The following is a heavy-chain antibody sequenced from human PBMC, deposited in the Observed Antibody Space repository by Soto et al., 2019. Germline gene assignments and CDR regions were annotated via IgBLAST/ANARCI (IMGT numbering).Heavy chain of an antibody. Sequence: SETLSLTCTVSGGSISSGGYYWSWIRQHPGKGLEWIGYIYYSGSTYYNPSLKSRVTISVDTSKNQFSLKLSSVTAADTAVYYCARDIKVKSYGPGRYYYYYGMDVWGQGTTVTVSS. D-gene: IGHD5-18*01. V-gene: IGHV4-31*03. CDR2: IYYSGST. J-gene: IGHJ6*02. CDR1: GGSISSGGYY. CDR3: ARDIKVKSYGPGRYYYYYGMDV.